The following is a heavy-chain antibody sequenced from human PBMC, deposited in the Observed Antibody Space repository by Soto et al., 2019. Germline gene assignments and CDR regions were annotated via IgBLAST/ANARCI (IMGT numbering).Heavy chain of an antibody. CDR3: ARGLTYGDYEGY. D-gene: IGHD4-17*01. J-gene: IGHJ4*02. CDR1: GFTFSDYY. V-gene: IGHV3-11*01. Sequence: QVQLVESGGGLVKPGGSLRLSCAASGFTFSDYYISSSGSTIYYADSVKGRFTISRDNAKNSLYLQMNSLRAEDTAVYYCARGLTYGDYEGYWGQGTLVTVSS. CDR2: SSGSTI.